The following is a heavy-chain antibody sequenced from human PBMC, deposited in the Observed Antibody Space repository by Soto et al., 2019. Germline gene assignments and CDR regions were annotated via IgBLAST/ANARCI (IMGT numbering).Heavy chain of an antibody. J-gene: IGHJ1*01. D-gene: IGHD6-19*01. Sequence: ASETLSLTCTVSGGSISSSSYYWGWIRQPPGKGLEWIGSIFSDGGTYYNPSLKSRVTISVDLSENQLSLKLSSVTVADAAIYYCVRDSGAVAGKVDYFQHWGPGTQVTVSS. CDR1: GGSISSSSYY. CDR3: VRDSGAVAGKVDYFQH. CDR2: IFSDGGT. V-gene: IGHV4-39*02.